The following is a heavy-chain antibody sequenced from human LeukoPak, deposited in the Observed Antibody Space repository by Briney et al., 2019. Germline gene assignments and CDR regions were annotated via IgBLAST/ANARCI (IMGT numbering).Heavy chain of an antibody. Sequence: PGGSLRLSCAASGFTFSSYSMNWVRQAPGKGLEWVSSISSSSSYIYYADSVKGRFTISRDNAKNSLYLQMNSLRAEDTAVYYCARDPAYYYGSGRSYFDLWGRGTLVTVSS. CDR2: ISSSSSYI. D-gene: IGHD3-10*01. CDR1: GFTFSSYS. V-gene: IGHV3-21*01. CDR3: ARDPAYYYGSGRSYFDL. J-gene: IGHJ2*01.